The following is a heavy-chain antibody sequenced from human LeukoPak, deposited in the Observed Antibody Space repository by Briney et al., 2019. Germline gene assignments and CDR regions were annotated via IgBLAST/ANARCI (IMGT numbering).Heavy chain of an antibody. D-gene: IGHD3-22*01. V-gene: IGHV4-59*01. CDR1: GGSISSYY. Sequence: PSETLSLTCTVSGGSISSYYWSWIRQPPGKGLEWIGYIYYSGSTNYNPSLKSRVTISVDTSRNQFSLKLSSVTAADTAVYYCARGKAYYYDSSGYSYYFDYWGQGTLVTVSS. CDR2: IYYSGST. J-gene: IGHJ4*02. CDR3: ARGKAYYYDSSGYSYYFDY.